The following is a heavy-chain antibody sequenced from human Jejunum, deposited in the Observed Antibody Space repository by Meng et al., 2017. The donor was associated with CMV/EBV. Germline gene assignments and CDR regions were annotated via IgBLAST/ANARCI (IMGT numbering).Heavy chain of an antibody. Sequence: DYHMHWVRQAPGQGLEWMGWINPNSGGTNYAQKFQGRVTMTRDTSISTVYMELSRLRSDDTAVYYCGRVWTGYCTSTDCLGRFDPWGQGTLVTVSS. CDR1: DYH. CDR2: INPNSGGT. V-gene: IGHV1-2*02. CDR3: GRVWTGYCTSTDCLGRFDP. J-gene: IGHJ5*02. D-gene: IGHD2-2*01.